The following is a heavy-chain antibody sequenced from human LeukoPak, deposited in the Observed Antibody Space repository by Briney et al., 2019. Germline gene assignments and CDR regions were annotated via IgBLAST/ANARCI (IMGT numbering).Heavy chain of an antibody. CDR1: GFTFSNYE. J-gene: IGHJ4*02. CDR2: ISSSSSII. V-gene: IGHV3-48*03. Sequence: GGSLSLSCAASGFTFSNYEMNWVRQAPGKGLEWISYISSSSSIIYYRDSVKGRFTISRDNAKNSLYLQMNSLRVEDTAVYYCARGSSAGGDYWGQGTLVTVSS. CDR3: ARGSSAGGDY. D-gene: IGHD2-2*01.